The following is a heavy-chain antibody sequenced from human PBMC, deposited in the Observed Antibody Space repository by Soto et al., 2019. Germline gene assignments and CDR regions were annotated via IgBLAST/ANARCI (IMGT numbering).Heavy chain of an antibody. Sequence: PGWSLRLSCAASGFTLSSSAMTWVRQAPGKGLEWVSCLTGSGGSTYYADSVKGRFTISRDNSKNTLYLQMNSLRAEDTAIYFCAKDRGDGYNYPVAYWGQGTLVTVSS. CDR3: AKDRGDGYNYPVAY. J-gene: IGHJ4*02. CDR2: LTGSGGST. V-gene: IGHV3-23*01. D-gene: IGHD5-12*01. CDR1: GFTLSSSA.